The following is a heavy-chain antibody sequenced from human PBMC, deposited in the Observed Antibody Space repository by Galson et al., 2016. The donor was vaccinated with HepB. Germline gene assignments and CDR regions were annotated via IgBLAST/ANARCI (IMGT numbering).Heavy chain of an antibody. D-gene: IGHD1-26*01. V-gene: IGHV1-18*01. J-gene: IGHJ6*02. CDR2: INAYNGNT. CDR3: ARDRGWELGYYYYYGMDV. Sequence: SCKASGYTFTSYGTSWVRQAPGQGLEWMGWINAYNGNTNYAQNLQGRVTMTPDTTTSTAYMELRSLRSDDTAVYYCARDRGWELGYYYYYGMDVWGQGTTVTVSS. CDR1: GYTFTSYG.